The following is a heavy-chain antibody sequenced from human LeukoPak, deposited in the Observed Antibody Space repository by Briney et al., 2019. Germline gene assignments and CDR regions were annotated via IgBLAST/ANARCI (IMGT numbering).Heavy chain of an antibody. D-gene: IGHD1-26*01. J-gene: IGHJ4*02. V-gene: IGHV3-48*04. CDR1: GFTFSDYT. CDR2: ISSSGSTI. Sequence: GGSLRLSCTVSGFTFSDYTMNWVRQAPGKGLEWLSYISSSGSTIYYGDSVKGRFTTSRDNAKNSLFLQMESLRAEDTAVYYCARGGYSGSYQKVDYWGQGTLVTVSS. CDR3: ARGGYSGSYQKVDY.